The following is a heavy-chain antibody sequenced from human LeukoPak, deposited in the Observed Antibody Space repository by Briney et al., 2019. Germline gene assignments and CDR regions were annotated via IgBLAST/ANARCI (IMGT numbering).Heavy chain of an antibody. V-gene: IGHV1-2*06. J-gene: IGHJ5*02. CDR2: INPNSGGT. CDR1: GYTFTGYY. CDR3: ARDPGCSSTSCSHGFDP. Sequence: ASVKVSCKAPGYTFTGYYMHWVRQAPGQGLEWMGRINPNSGGTNYAQKFQGRVTMTRDTSISTAYMELSRLRSDDTAVYYCARDPGCSSTSCSHGFDPWGQGTLVTVSS. D-gene: IGHD2-2*01.